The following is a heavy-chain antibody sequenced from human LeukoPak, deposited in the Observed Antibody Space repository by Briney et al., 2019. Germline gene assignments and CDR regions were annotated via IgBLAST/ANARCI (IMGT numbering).Heavy chain of an antibody. V-gene: IGHV4-59*08. D-gene: IGHD4-23*01. CDR1: GGSISSYY. CDR2: IYYSGST. J-gene: IGHJ4*02. CDR3: ARHLNSYSFDY. Sequence: SETLSLTCTVSGGSISSYYWSWIRQPPGKGLEWIGYIYYSGSTNYNPSLKSRVTISVDTSKNQFSLKLSSVTAADTAVFYCARHLNSYSFDYWGQGTLVTVSS.